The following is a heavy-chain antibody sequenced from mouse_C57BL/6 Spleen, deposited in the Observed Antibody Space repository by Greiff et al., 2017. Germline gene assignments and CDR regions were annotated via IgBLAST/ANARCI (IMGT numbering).Heavy chain of an antibody. CDR3: ARVGEKAWFAY. Sequence: VQLKQSGPELVKPGASVKISCKASGYSFTDYNMNWVKQSNGKSLEWIGVLNPNSGTTSYNQKFKGKATLTVAQSSSTAYMQLNSLTSEDSAVYYCARVGEKAWFAYWGQGTLVTVSA. V-gene: IGHV1-39*01. CDR1: GYSFTDYN. CDR2: LNPNSGTT. J-gene: IGHJ3*01. D-gene: IGHD4-1*01.